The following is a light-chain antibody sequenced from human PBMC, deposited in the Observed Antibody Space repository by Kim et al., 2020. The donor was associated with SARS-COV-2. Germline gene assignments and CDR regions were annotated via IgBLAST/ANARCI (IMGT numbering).Light chain of an antibody. J-gene: IGLJ7*01. Sequence: QSALTQPASVSGSPGQSITISCTGTSSDVDSYNLVSWYQHHPGKAPQLMIYDVTKRPSGVSNRFSGSKSGNTASLTSSGLQPEDEADYYCCTYAGVRVFGGGTQLTVL. CDR2: DVT. V-gene: IGLV2-23*02. CDR1: SSDVDSYNL. CDR3: CTYAGVRV.